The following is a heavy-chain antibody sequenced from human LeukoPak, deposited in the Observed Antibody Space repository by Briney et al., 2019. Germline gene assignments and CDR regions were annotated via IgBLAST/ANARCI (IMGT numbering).Heavy chain of an antibody. CDR3: ARQYCSGGTCYHNY. CDR2: ISSSSTYI. CDR1: GFTFSNYA. Sequence: GGSLRLSCAASGFTFSNYAMNWVRQAPGKGLEWVSSISSSSTYIYYADSVKGRFTISRDNARSSLYLQMNSLRVEDTAIYYCARQYCSGGTCYHNYWGQGTLVTVSS. J-gene: IGHJ4*02. D-gene: IGHD2-15*01. V-gene: IGHV3-21*01.